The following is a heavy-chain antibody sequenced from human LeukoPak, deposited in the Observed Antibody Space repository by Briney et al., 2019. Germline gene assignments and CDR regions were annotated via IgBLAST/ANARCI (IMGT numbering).Heavy chain of an antibody. Sequence: ASVKVSCKVSGYTLTELSMHWVRQAPGKGLEWMGGFDPEDGETIYAQKFQGRVTMTEDTSADTAYMELSSLRSEDTAVYYCATAPITMVRGPTRGFDYWGQGTLVTVSS. V-gene: IGHV1-24*01. CDR2: FDPEDGET. CDR3: ATAPITMVRGPTRGFDY. CDR1: GYTLTELS. D-gene: IGHD3-10*01. J-gene: IGHJ4*02.